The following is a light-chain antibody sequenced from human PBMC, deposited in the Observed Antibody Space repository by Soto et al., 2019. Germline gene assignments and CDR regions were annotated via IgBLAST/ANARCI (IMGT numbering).Light chain of an antibody. CDR2: AAS. CDR1: QSISNS. CDR3: HQSYSVPYT. V-gene: IGKV1-39*01. J-gene: IGKJ2*01. Sequence: DIQMTQSPSSLSTSVGDRVTITCRASQSISNSLNWYQQKPGKAPKVLIYAASNLQSEVTSRFSGGGSGRYFTLTIGSLQPEDFATYYCHQSYSVPYTFGQGTKLEI.